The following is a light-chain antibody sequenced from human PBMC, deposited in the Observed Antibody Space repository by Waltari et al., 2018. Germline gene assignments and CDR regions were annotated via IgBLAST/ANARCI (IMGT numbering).Light chain of an antibody. Sequence: QSALPQPASVSGSLGPSFTISCTGSTSDIGAYDYVSWYQQHPGKTPKLLIYDVSSRPSGVSTRFSGSKFGNTASLTISGLQSEDEGDYYCSACTTTSTPLVFGGGTKVTVL. V-gene: IGLV2-14*03. CDR1: TSDIGAYDY. CDR3: SACTTTSTPLV. CDR2: DVS. J-gene: IGLJ3*02.